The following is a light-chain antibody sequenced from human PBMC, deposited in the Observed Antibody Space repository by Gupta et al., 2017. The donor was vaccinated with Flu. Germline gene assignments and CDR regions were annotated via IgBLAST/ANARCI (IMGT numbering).Light chain of an antibody. CDR1: QSISTY. CDR3: QQSYVTQALT. V-gene: IGKV1-39*01. CDR2: SAS. Sequence: SSLSASVGDRVTFTCRASQSISTYLNWYQQRPGQAPNLLIYSASSLQGGVPSRFSGSGSGTDFTLTISSRQPEDFATYYCQQSYVTQALTFGGGTKVEMK. J-gene: IGKJ4*01.